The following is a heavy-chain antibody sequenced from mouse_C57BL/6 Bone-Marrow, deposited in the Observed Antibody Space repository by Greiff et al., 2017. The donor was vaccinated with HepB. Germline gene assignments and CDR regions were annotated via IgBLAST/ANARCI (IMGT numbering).Heavy chain of an antibody. CDR2: ISYSGST. J-gene: IGHJ1*03. Sequence: EVKLQESGPGMVKPSQSLSLTCTVTGYSITSGYDWHWIRHFPGNKLEWMGYISYSGSTNYNPSLKSRISITHDPSKNHFFLKLNSVTTEDTATYYCARVSYGSSYGYFDVWGTGNTVTVSS. CDR3: ARVSYGSSYGYFDV. V-gene: IGHV3-1*01. CDR1: GYSITSGYD. D-gene: IGHD1-1*01.